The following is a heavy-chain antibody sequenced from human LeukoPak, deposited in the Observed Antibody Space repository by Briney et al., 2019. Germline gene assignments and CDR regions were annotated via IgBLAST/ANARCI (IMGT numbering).Heavy chain of an antibody. CDR3: AREHPDYHGFDI. Sequence: PGGSPRLSRAASGFTVSSNYVSWVRPAPGEGLEWVSVIYSGGSTYYADSVRGRFTISRDKSKNTLYLQMNSLRVEDTAVYYCAREHPDYHGFDIWGQGTMVTVSS. V-gene: IGHV3-53*01. CDR1: GFTVSSNY. J-gene: IGHJ3*02. D-gene: IGHD4-11*01. CDR2: IYSGGST.